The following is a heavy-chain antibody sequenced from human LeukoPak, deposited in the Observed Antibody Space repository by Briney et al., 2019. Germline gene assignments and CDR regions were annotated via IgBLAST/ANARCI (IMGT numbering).Heavy chain of an antibody. V-gene: IGHV4-59*01. J-gene: IGHJ4*02. CDR2: IYYSGST. CDR1: GGSISSYY. CDR3: ARMVGSSWYVDYFDY. D-gene: IGHD6-13*01. Sequence: PSETLSLTCTVSGGSISSYYWSWIRQPPGKGLEWIGYIYYSGSTNYNPSLKSRVTISVDTSKNQFSLKLSSVTAADTAVYYCARMVGSSWYVDYFDYWGQETLVTVSS.